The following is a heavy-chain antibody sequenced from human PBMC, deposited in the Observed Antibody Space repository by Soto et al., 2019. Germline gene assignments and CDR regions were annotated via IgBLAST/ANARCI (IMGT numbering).Heavy chain of an antibody. D-gene: IGHD4-17*01. V-gene: IGHV3-33*08. CDR1: GFSLDDHA. Sequence: GGSLRLSCKGFGFSLDDHAMHWVRQAPGKGLEWVAVIWYDGSNKYYADSVKGRFTISRDNSKNTLYLQMNSLRAEDTAVYYCARDSGDYEATLDYWGQGTLVTVSS. CDR2: IWYDGSNK. J-gene: IGHJ4*02. CDR3: ARDSGDYEATLDY.